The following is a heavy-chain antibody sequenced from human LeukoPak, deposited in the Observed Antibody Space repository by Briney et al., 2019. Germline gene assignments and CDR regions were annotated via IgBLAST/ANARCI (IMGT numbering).Heavy chain of an antibody. Sequence: GRSLRLSCAASGFTFSSYWMSWVRQAPGKVLEWVANIDQDGSEKYYVDSVKGRFTISRDNAKNSLYLQMNSLRDEATAVYHCARELSGFDYWGQGTLVTVSS. CDR2: IDQDGSEK. CDR3: ARELSGFDY. J-gene: IGHJ4*02. V-gene: IGHV3-7*04. D-gene: IGHD3-3*01. CDR1: GFTFSSYW.